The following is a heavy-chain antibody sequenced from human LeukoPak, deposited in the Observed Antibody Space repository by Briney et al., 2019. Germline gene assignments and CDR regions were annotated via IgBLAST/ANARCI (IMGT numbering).Heavy chain of an antibody. CDR3: AKDGPPYYYDSSGLLDY. CDR1: GFTFSRHG. V-gene: IGHV3-30*18. D-gene: IGHD3-22*01. J-gene: IGHJ4*02. CDR2: ISYDGSNK. Sequence: PGGSLRLSCAASGFTFSRHGMYWVRQAPGKGLEWVAVISYDGSNKYYADSVKGRFTISRDNSKNMLYLQMNSLRVEDTAVHYCAKDGPPYYYDSSGLLDYWGQGTLVTVSS.